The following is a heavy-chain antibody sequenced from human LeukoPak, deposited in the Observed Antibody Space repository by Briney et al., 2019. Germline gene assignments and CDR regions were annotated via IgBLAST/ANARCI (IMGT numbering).Heavy chain of an antibody. J-gene: IGHJ4*02. Sequence: AASVKVSCKTSGYTFTSFDINWVRQAAGQGLEWLGWMNPYTGKTGYARKFQGRVTFTGDTSTRTAYMEVSSLTSEDTAVYYCARAPSPYYYDSSAYYSDYWGQGTLVTVSS. D-gene: IGHD3-22*01. CDR2: MNPYTGKT. CDR1: GYTFTSFD. CDR3: ARAPSPYYYDSSAYYSDY. V-gene: IGHV1-8*03.